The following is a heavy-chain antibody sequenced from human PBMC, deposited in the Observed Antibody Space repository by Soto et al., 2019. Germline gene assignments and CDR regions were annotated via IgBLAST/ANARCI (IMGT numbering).Heavy chain of an antibody. CDR1: GDSVSSNSAV. J-gene: IGHJ5*02. CDR3: ARGGPYYYEA. Sequence: SQPLSLTCALSGDSVSSNSAVWNWIRQSPSRGLEWLGRTYYRSRWYNDYALSVNSRITINPDTSKNQFSLQLNSVTPEDTAVYYCARGGPYYYEAWGQGTLVTVSS. CDR2: TYYRSRWYN. V-gene: IGHV6-1*01. D-gene: IGHD3-22*01.